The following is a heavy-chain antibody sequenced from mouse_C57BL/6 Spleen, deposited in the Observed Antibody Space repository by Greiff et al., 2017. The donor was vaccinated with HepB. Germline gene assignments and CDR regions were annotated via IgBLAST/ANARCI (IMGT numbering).Heavy chain of an antibody. CDR2: ISYDGSN. D-gene: IGHD3-2*02. CDR3: ARGGTAQATNYFDY. Sequence: EVKLQESGPGLVKPSQSLSLTCSVTGYSITSGYSWNWIRQFPGNKLEWMGYISYDGSNNYNPSLKNRISITRDTSKNQFFLKLNSVTTEDTATYYCARGGTAQATNYFDYWGQGTTLTVSS. J-gene: IGHJ2*01. V-gene: IGHV3-6*01. CDR1: GYSITSGYS.